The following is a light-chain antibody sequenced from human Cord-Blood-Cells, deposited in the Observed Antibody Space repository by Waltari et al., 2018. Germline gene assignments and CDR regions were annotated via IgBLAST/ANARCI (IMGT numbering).Light chain of an antibody. J-gene: IGLJ1*01. CDR3: SSYTSSSISYV. CDR2: DVS. Sequence: QSALTQPASVSGSPGQSITISCTGTSSDVGGYNYVSWYQQHPGKAPKPMIYDVSNRPSGVSNRFSGSKSGNTASLTISGLQAEDEADYYCSSYTSSSISYVFGTGTKVTVL. CDR1: SSDVGGYNY. V-gene: IGLV2-14*01.